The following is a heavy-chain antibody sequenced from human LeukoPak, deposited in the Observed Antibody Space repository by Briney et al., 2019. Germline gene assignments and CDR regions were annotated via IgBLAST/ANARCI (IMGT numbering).Heavy chain of an antibody. CDR2: IKQDGSEK. CDR1: GFTFSSYW. Sequence: PGGSLRLSCAASGFTFSSYWMSWVRQAPGKGLEWVANIKQDGSEKYYVDSVKGRFTISRDNAKNSLYLQTNSLRAEDTAVYYCARDPFPYSSSPRHFDYWGQGTLVTVSS. D-gene: IGHD6-13*01. V-gene: IGHV3-7*01. J-gene: IGHJ4*02. CDR3: ARDPFPYSSSPRHFDY.